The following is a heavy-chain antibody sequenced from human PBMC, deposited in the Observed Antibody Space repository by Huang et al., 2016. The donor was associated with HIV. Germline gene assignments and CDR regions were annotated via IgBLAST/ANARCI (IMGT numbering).Heavy chain of an antibody. J-gene: IGHJ4*02. CDR2: INHNGKI. CDR3: ARGFNYYASDNLGVYYFDS. V-gene: IGHV4-34*02. D-gene: IGHD3-10*01. Sequence: QVQLKQWGAGLLKPSETLSLTCAVYGGAFRGSSWTWISQFPEKGLELIGDINHNGKIIYNPSLSARVTISTDTSKNHFSLPLTSVTAADTALYYCARGFNYYASDNLGVYYFDSWGLGTLVTVSP. CDR1: GGAFRGSS.